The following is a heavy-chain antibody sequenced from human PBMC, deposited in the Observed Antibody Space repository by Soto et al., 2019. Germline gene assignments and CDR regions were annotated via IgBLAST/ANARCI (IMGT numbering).Heavy chain of an antibody. CDR3: VADYVATDTFDI. V-gene: IGHV3-30*03. Sequence: GGSLRLSCAASGFTFSSYGMHWARQAPGKGLEWAAVISYDGNNKYYAESVKGRFTISRDTSKNTLYLQMNSLRPEDTAVYYCVADYVATDTFDIWGRGTMVTVSS. CDR1: GFTFSSYG. CDR2: ISYDGNNK. D-gene: IGHD3-10*02. J-gene: IGHJ3*02.